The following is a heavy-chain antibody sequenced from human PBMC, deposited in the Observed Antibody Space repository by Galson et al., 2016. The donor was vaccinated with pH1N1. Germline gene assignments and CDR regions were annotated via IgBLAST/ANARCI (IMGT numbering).Heavy chain of an antibody. Sequence: SLRLSCAASGFTFNEYGMNWVRQAPGKGLEWVSGVIWNGGSPGYADSVKGRFTISRDNAKESLYLQLNSPRAEDTAVYYCVRKNYGDALDIWGRGTMVTVSS. J-gene: IGHJ3*02. CDR2: VIWNGGSP. V-gene: IGHV3-20*04. CDR1: GFTFNEYG. D-gene: IGHD3-10*01. CDR3: VRKNYGDALDI.